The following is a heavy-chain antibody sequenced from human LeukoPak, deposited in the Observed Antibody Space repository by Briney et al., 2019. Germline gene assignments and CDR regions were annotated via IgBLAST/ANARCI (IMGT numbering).Heavy chain of an antibody. CDR3: AKKPATIKFPFDI. D-gene: IGHD5-24*01. J-gene: IGHJ4*02. V-gene: IGHV3-23*01. CDR1: GFSFSTYD. Sequence: GGSLRLSCVGSGFSFSTYDMGWVRQTPGKGLEWVSAISTTGGYTEDADSVKGRFTISRGNSQNTLFLQMHSLRAEDTAVYYCAKKPATIKFPFDIWGQGTLVTVSP. CDR2: ISTTGGYT.